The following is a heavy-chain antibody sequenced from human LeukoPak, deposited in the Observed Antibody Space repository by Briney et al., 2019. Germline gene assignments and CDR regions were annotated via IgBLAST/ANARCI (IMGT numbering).Heavy chain of an antibody. D-gene: IGHD3-22*01. CDR2: IYYSGST. CDR3: ARLPYYYDSSGFDY. V-gene: IGHV4-59*01. Sequence: SETLSLTCTVSGGSISSYYWSWIRQPAGKGLEWIGYIYYSGSTNYNPSLKSRVTISVDTSKNQFSLKLSSVTAADTAVYYCARLPYYYDSSGFDYWGQGTLVTVSS. J-gene: IGHJ4*02. CDR1: GGSISSYY.